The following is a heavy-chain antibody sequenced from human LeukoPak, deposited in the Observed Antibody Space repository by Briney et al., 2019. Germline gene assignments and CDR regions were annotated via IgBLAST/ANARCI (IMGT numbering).Heavy chain of an antibody. D-gene: IGHD2-21*02. CDR1: GFIFRNYW. V-gene: IGHV3-74*01. CDR3: ARDFASDRDY. CDR2: INPNGITT. J-gene: IGHJ4*02. Sequence: GGSLRLSCAASGFIFRNYWMHWVRQAPGKGLVWVARINPNGITTTYTDSVKGRFTISRDNAKNTLYLQMNSLRVEDTAVYYCARDFASDRDYWGQGTLVTVSS.